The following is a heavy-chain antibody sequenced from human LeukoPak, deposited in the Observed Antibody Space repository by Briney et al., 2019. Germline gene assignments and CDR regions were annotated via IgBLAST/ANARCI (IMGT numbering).Heavy chain of an antibody. CDR2: IYYSGST. Sequence: SETLSLTCNVSGGSISSSSYYWGWIRQPPGKGLEWIGSIYYSGSTYYNPSLKSRVTISVDTSKNQFSLKLSSVTAADTAVYYCARERFMVRGSRYYYYYMDVWGKGTTVTISS. J-gene: IGHJ6*03. CDR3: ARERFMVRGSRYYYYYMDV. D-gene: IGHD3-10*01. CDR1: GGSISSSSYY. V-gene: IGHV4-39*07.